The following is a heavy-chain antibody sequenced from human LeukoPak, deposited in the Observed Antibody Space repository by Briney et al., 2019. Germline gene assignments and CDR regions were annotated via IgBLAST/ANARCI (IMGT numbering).Heavy chain of an antibody. J-gene: IGHJ6*02. CDR1: GGSFSGYY. CDR2: INHSGST. CDR3: ARGAEYDFWSGQAYYYGMGV. Sequence: SETLSLTCAVYGGSFSGYYWSWIRQPPGKGLEWIGEINHSGSTNYNPSLKSRVTISVDTSKNQFSLKLSSVTAADTAVYYCARGAEYDFWSGQAYYYGMGVWGQGTTVTVSS. V-gene: IGHV4-34*01. D-gene: IGHD3-3*01.